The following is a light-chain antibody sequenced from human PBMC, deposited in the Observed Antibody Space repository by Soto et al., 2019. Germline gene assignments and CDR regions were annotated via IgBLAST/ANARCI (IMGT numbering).Light chain of an antibody. Sequence: DVQMTQSPSSLSASVGDRVTITCRASRGISDYLAWYQQKPGTPPRLLIYTASTLQSGVPSRFSGSGSGTDFSLTISDVQPEDFALYYCHQRQSWPRTFGQGTKVDI. CDR2: TAS. CDR3: HQRQSWPRT. CDR1: RGISDY. J-gene: IGKJ1*01. V-gene: IGKV1-27*01.